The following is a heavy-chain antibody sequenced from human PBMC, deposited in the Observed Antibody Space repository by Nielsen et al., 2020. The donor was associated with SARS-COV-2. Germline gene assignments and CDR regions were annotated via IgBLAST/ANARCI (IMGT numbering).Heavy chain of an antibody. CDR2: IKPDGSQK. V-gene: IGHV3-7*01. Sequence: GESLKISCAASGLPFSEAWMTWVRHTPGKGLEWVADIKPDGSQKFYLDSVKGRFTISRDNAKNSMSLQMNSLRDEDTAVYYCAKHAGGYGDFNFDYWGQGTLVTVSS. J-gene: IGHJ4*02. CDR1: GLPFSEAW. CDR3: AKHAGGYGDFNFDY. D-gene: IGHD4-17*01.